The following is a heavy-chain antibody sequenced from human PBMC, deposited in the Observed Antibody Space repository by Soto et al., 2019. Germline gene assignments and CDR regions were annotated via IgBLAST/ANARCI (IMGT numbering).Heavy chain of an antibody. Sequence: QVQLQQWGAGLLKPSETLSLTCAVYGGSFSGYYWSWIRQPPGKGLEWIGQINHSGGTNYNPSLKSRLTISVDTPKNQFSLQLSSVTAADTAVYYCARGRRTYLGYYYYHYMDVWGKGTTVTVSS. CDR1: GGSFSGYY. CDR2: INHSGGT. J-gene: IGHJ6*03. V-gene: IGHV4-34*01. CDR3: ARGRRTYLGYYYYHYMDV. D-gene: IGHD2-8*01.